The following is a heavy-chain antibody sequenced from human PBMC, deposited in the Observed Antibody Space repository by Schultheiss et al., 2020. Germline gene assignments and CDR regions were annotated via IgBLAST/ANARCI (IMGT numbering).Heavy chain of an antibody. J-gene: IGHJ4*02. Sequence: RGSLRLSCAASGFTVSNYQMSWVRQAPGKGLEWVSVMYSGGDRNYADSVKGRFTVSRDDSKNTLHLQMDSLRVEDTAVYYCARAEGGSCCNFDYWGQGTLVTVSS. CDR2: MYSGGDR. V-gene: IGHV3-53*01. CDR1: GFTVSNYQ. D-gene: IGHD2-15*01. CDR3: ARAEGGSCCNFDY.